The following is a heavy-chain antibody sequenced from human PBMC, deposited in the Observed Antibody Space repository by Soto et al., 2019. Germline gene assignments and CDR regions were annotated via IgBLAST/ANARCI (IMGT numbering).Heavy chain of an antibody. CDR3: ARDLRSPLYNWFDP. CDR1: GFTFSSYS. J-gene: IGHJ5*02. Sequence: EVQLVESGGGLVKPGGSLRLSCAASGFTFSSYSMNWVRQAPGKGLEWVSSISSSSSYIYYADSVKGRFTISRDNAKSSLYLQMNSLRAEDTAVYYCARDLRSPLYNWFDPWGQGTLVTVSS. V-gene: IGHV3-21*01. D-gene: IGHD1-26*01. CDR2: ISSSSSYI.